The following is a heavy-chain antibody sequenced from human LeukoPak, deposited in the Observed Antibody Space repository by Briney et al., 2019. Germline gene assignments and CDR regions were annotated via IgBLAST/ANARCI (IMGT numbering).Heavy chain of an antibody. CDR3: ARALQLHWYFDL. V-gene: IGHV3-53*01. CDR2: IYSGGTT. D-gene: IGHD4-23*01. Sequence: GGSLRLSCAASRFTVSRNYMSWVRQAPGKGLEWVSVIYSGGTTNYADSVKGRFTISRDNSKNTVHLQMNSLSAEDTAVYYCARALQLHWYFDLWGRGALVTVSS. J-gene: IGHJ2*01. CDR1: RFTVSRNY.